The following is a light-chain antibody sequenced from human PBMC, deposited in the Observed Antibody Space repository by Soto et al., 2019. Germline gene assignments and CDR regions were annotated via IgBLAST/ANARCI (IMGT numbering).Light chain of an antibody. CDR2: GVS. Sequence: QSALTQPASVSGSPGQLITISCIGTNNDVGGFHYVSWYQHRPGNAPKLMIYGVSNRPSGVSDRFSGSKSGNTASLTISGLQAEDEADYYCTSYTTSTTRVFGGGTQLTVL. CDR1: NNDVGGFHY. J-gene: IGLJ3*02. V-gene: IGLV2-14*01. CDR3: TSYTTSTTRV.